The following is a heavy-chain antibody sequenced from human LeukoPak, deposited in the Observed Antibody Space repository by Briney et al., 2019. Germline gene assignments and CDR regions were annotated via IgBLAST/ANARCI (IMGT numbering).Heavy chain of an antibody. CDR3: AKGAYDYIEMGYFDS. Sequence: PGGSLRLSCAASGFTSMNYAMNWVRQAPGKGLEWVSVLIGSSGSTDYADPVKGRFTISRDTSKNTVFLQMNSLRAEDTAIYYCAKGAYDYIEMGYFDSWGQGSLVTVSS. J-gene: IGHJ4*02. V-gene: IGHV3-23*01. CDR1: GFTSMNYA. D-gene: IGHD5-12*01. CDR2: LIGSSGST.